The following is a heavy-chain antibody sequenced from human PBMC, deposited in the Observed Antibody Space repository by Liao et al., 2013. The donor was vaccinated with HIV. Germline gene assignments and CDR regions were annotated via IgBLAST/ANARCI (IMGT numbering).Heavy chain of an antibody. CDR3: ARVGGYNSPMTI. CDR1: GGSIMSYY. Sequence: QVQLEESGPGLVKPSETLSLTCSVFGGSIMSYYWSWIRQSPGKGLEWIGDISHSGTSRYNPSLKSRVSMSVDTSKNQLSLTVASVTDADTAVYYCARVGGYNSPMTIWGRGTLVTVSS. V-gene: IGHV4-59*01. CDR2: ISHSGTS. J-gene: IGHJ4*02. D-gene: IGHD5-12*01.